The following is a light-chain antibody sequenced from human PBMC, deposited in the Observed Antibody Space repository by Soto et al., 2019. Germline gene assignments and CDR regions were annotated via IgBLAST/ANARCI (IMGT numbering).Light chain of an antibody. Sequence: TPCPAALSASPGNRSTLXCRASQSVSSKLAWYQQKPGQAPRLLIYGASARGTGIPAWFSGSGSGTEFALTISSLQSEDFAVYYCQQYNNWPLTFGPGTKVDIK. J-gene: IGKJ3*01. CDR2: GAS. CDR3: QQYNNWPLT. CDR1: QSVSSK. V-gene: IGKV3-15*01.